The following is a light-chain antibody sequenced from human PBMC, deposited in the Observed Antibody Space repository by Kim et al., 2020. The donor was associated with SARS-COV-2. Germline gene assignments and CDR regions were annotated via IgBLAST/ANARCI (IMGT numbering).Light chain of an antibody. Sequence: EIVLTQSPGTLSLSPGERATFSCRASQSVSGSYSAWYQQKPGQAPRLLIYDATTRATGIPDRFSGSGSGTDFTLTISRLEPEDFAVYYCQQYGSSPQTFGQGTKVEIK. CDR1: QSVSGSY. CDR2: DAT. CDR3: QQYGSSPQT. V-gene: IGKV3-20*01. J-gene: IGKJ1*01.